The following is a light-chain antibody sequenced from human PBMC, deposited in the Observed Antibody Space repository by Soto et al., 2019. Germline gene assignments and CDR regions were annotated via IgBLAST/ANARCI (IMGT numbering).Light chain of an antibody. Sequence: DIQMTQSLSSLSASVGDRVTITCRASQSIGRHLNWYQQTPGRAPSLLIYGASSLQSGVPARFSASGFGTEFTLTISSLQPEDVATYYCQQTHYEAWPFGLGTKVEI. J-gene: IGKJ1*01. V-gene: IGKV1-39*01. CDR2: GAS. CDR1: QSIGRH. CDR3: QQTHYEAWP.